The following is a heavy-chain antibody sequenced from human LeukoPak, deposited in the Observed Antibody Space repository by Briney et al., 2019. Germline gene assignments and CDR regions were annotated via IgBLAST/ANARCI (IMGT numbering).Heavy chain of an antibody. J-gene: IGHJ4*02. CDR1: GYTFTSYG. CDR2: ISAYNGNT. Sequence: GASVKVSCKASGYTFTSYGISWVRQAPGQGLEWMGWISAYNGNTNYAQKLQGRVTMTTDTSTITAYMELRSLRSDDTAVYYCARSISIVVVPAAIDYFDCWGQGTLVTVSS. CDR3: ARSISIVVVPAAIDYFDC. D-gene: IGHD2-2*02. V-gene: IGHV1-18*01.